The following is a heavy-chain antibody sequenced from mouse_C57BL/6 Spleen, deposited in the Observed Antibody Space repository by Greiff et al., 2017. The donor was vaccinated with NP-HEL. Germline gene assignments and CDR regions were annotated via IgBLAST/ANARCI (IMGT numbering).Heavy chain of an antibody. D-gene: IGHD1-1*01. CDR3: ARSHYYGSLAGFAY. CDR1: GFTFSSYA. V-gene: IGHV5-4*01. CDR2: ISGGGSYT. Sequence: EVQLVESGGGLVKPGGSLKLSCAASGFTFSSYAMSWVRQTPEKRLEWVATISGGGSYTYYPDNVTGRVTISRDNAKNNLYLQMSHLKSEDTAMYYCARSHYYGSLAGFAYWGQGPLATVSA. J-gene: IGHJ3*01.